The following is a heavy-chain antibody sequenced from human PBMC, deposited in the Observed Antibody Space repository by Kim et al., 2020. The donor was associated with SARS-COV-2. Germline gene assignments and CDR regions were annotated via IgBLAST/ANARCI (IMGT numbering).Heavy chain of an antibody. CDR2: ISAYNGNT. CDR3: ARVSYYGSGSYNLFDY. Sequence: ASVKVSCKASGYTFTSYGISWVRQAPGQGLEWMGWISAYNGNTNYAQKLQGRVTMTTDTSTSTAYMELRSLRSDDTAVYYCARVSYYGSGSYNLFDYWGQGTLVTVSS. D-gene: IGHD3-10*01. V-gene: IGHV1-18*01. J-gene: IGHJ4*02. CDR1: GYTFTSYG.